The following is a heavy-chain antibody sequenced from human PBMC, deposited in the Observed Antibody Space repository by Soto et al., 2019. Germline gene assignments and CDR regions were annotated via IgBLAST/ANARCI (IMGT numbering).Heavy chain of an antibody. Sequence: QVQLVQSGAEMKKPGSSVKVSCQSSGGTFNTYAMNWMRQAPGQGTEWMGDISPMFGAANYAPKFEGRVTITADESTGTAYMQLGSLTSEDTALYFCAREVQVHTPAFGYWGKGTLVTVSS. D-gene: IGHD3-10*01. CDR2: ISPMFGAA. J-gene: IGHJ4*02. CDR1: GGTFNTYA. V-gene: IGHV1-69*19. CDR3: AREVQVHTPAFGY.